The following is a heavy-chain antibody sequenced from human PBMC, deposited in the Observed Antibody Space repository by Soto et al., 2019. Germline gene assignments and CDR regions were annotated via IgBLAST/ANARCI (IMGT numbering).Heavy chain of an antibody. J-gene: IGHJ4*02. Sequence: QVQLVESGGGVVQPGRSLRLSCAASGFTFSSYGMHWVRQAPGKGLEWVAAIPYDESSEYYADSVKGRFTISRDNSKNMLYLQMNSLRAEDTAVYYCAKDPGYGLDYWGQGTLVTVSS. CDR2: IPYDESSE. V-gene: IGHV3-30*18. CDR3: AKDPGYGLDY. CDR1: GFTFSSYG. D-gene: IGHD5-12*01.